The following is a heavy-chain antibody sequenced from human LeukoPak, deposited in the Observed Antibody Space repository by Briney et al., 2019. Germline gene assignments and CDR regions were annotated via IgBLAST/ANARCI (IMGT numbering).Heavy chain of an antibody. CDR2: IYYSGST. V-gene: IGHV4-31*03. D-gene: IGHD3-3*01. Sequence: SETLSLTCTVSGVSISSGGYCWSWIRQHPGKGLEWIGHIYYSGSTYYNPSLRDRVTISIDTSKIQFSLKLFSVTAADTAVYYCARDRFLGEEYYFDYWGQGTLVTVSS. J-gene: IGHJ4*02. CDR1: GVSISSGGYC. CDR3: ARDRFLGEEYYFDY.